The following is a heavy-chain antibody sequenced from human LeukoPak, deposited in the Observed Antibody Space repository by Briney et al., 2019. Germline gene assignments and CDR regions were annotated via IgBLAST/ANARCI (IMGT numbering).Heavy chain of an antibody. CDR3: ARDQPGGYYDSSGYLWYAFDI. J-gene: IGHJ3*02. CDR1: GFTFNTYW. CDR2: ISSSSSTI. D-gene: IGHD3-22*01. V-gene: IGHV3-48*01. Sequence: GGSLRLSCAASGFTFNTYWMSWVRQAPGKGLEWVSYISSSSSTIYYADSVKGRFTISRDNAKNSLYLQMNSLRAEDTAVYYCARDQPGGYYDSSGYLWYAFDIWGQGTMVTVSS.